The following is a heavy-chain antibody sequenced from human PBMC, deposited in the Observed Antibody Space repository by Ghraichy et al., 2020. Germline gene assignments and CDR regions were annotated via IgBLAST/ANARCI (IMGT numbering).Heavy chain of an antibody. V-gene: IGHV4-61*09. CDR1: GESISIGAYY. CDR2: VSTDGSP. CDR3: ARDRWSGYGTSSSFQYYMDV. D-gene: IGHD5-18*01. J-gene: IGHJ6*03. Sequence: SETLSLTCTVSGESISIGAYYWSWVRQPAGKGPEWIGHVSTDGSPNYNPSLKSRVVIVVDTSKKQFSLRLSSVTAADTAVYYCARDRWSGYGTSSSFQYYMDVWGKGTTVTVSS.